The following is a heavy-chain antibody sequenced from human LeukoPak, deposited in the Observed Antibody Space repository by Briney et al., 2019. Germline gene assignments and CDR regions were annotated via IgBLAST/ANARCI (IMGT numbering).Heavy chain of an antibody. CDR2: ISSSSSTI. Sequence: AGGSLRLSCAASGFTFSSYRMNWVRQAPGKGLEWVSYISSSSSTIYYADSVKGRFTISRDNAKNSLYLQMNSLRAEDTAVYYCAKTYYYDSSGYENFDYWGQGTLVTVSS. D-gene: IGHD3-22*01. J-gene: IGHJ4*02. CDR1: GFTFSSYR. V-gene: IGHV3-48*01. CDR3: AKTYYYDSSGYENFDY.